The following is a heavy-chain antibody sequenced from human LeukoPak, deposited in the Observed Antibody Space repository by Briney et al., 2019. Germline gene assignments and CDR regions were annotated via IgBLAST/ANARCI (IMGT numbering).Heavy chain of an antibody. Sequence: GASGEFACKASGYTFTSYGISCGRQAPGQGLEWRGGISAYNGNTNYAQKLKGRVTMTKDKSTSTAYMELRSLRSDDTAVYYCARDPGPPGIAVAGPDETYYYYGMDVWGQGTMVTVSS. V-gene: IGHV1-18*01. D-gene: IGHD6-19*01. CDR3: ARDPGPPGIAVAGPDETYYYYGMDV. J-gene: IGHJ6*02. CDR2: ISAYNGNT. CDR1: GYTFTSYG.